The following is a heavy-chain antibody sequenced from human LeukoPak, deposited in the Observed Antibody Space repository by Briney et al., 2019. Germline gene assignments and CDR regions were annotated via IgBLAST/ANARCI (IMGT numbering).Heavy chain of an antibody. J-gene: IGHJ4*02. CDR2: IKQDGSER. D-gene: IGHD3-10*01. Sequence: GGSLRLSCAASRFTFSGFSMSWVRHSPTRGLEWVANIKQDGSERYYVDSVKGRFTISRDNAKNSLSLQMNNLRVEDTAVYYCARAGSHWHYVYWGQGTVVTVSS. V-gene: IGHV3-7*01. CDR1: RFTFSGFS. CDR3: ARAGSHWHYVY.